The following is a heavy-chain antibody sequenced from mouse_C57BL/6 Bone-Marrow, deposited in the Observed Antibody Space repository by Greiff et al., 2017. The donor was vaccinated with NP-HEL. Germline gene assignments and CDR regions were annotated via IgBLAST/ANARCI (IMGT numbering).Heavy chain of an antibody. J-gene: IGHJ2*01. D-gene: IGHD1-1*01. CDR2: IDPETGGT. CDR3: TRPSATVNY. Sequence: VQLQQSGAELVRPGASVTLSCKASGYTFTDYEMHWVKQTPVHGLEWIGAIDPETGGTAYNQKFKGKAILTADKSSSTDYMKLRSLTSEDSDGDYCTRPSATVNYWGQGTTLTVSS. V-gene: IGHV1-15*01. CDR1: GYTFTDYE.